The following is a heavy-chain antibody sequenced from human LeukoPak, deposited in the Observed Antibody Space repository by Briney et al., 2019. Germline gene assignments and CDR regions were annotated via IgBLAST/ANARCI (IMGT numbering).Heavy chain of an antibody. Sequence: ASVKVSCKASGYTFTSYDINWVRQAPGQGLEWMGWLNPNSGDTNYAQKFQGRVTMTRDTSINTLYMELSSLRSDDTAVYYCARGPDYYESPYFQHWGQGTRVTVSS. CDR2: LNPNSGDT. V-gene: IGHV1-2*02. D-gene: IGHD3-22*01. J-gene: IGHJ1*01. CDR3: ARGPDYYESPYFQH. CDR1: GYTFTSYD.